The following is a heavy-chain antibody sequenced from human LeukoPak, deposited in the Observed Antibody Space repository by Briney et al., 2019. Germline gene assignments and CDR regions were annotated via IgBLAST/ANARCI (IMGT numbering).Heavy chain of an antibody. CDR3: ARDLANYYDTSGYYPSNYYYGMDV. D-gene: IGHD3-22*01. CDR1: GFTFSSYS. CDR2: ISSSSSTI. V-gene: IGHV3-48*04. J-gene: IGHJ6*02. Sequence: GALRLSCAASGFTFSSYSMNWVRQGPGKGLEWVSYISSSSSTIYYADSVKGRFTISRDNAKNSLYLQMNSLRAEDTAVYYCARDLANYYDTSGYYPSNYYYGMDVWGQGTTVTVSS.